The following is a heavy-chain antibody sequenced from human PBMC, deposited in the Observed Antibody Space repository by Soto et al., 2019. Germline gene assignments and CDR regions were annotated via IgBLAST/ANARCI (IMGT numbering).Heavy chain of an antibody. CDR3: ARSKRRSSGNDCYMFDL. CDR2: ISYDGSHK. J-gene: IGHJ5*02. Sequence: GGSLRLSCAASEFMLNDFAMNWVRQAPGKGLEWVSLISYDGSHKYYADSVKGRITISRDNSKNIAYLQMSALREEDTAIYYCARSKRRSSGNDCYMFDLWGQGTLVTVSS. D-gene: IGHD2-21*02. CDR1: EFMLNDFA. V-gene: IGHV3-30-3*01.